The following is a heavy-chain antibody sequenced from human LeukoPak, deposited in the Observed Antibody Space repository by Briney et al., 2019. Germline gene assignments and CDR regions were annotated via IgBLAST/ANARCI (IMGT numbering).Heavy chain of an antibody. CDR3: ARDHTAMGNDY. D-gene: IGHD5-18*01. V-gene: IGHV4-59*12. CDR1: GGSISSYY. J-gene: IGHJ4*02. CDR2: IYYSGST. Sequence: SETLSLTCTVSGGSISSYYWSWIRQPPGKGLEWIGYIYYSGSTNYNPSLKSRVTISVDTSKNQFSLKLSSVTAADTAVYYCARDHTAMGNDYWGQGTLVTVSS.